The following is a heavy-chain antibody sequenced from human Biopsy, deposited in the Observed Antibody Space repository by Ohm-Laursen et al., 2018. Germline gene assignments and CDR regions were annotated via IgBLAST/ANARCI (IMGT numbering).Heavy chain of an antibody. Sequence: SLRLSCAASGFTFSSYSMNWVRQAPGKGLEWVSFISSGSSPIYYADSAKGRFTISRDDAKNSLYLQMNSLRAEDTAVYYCARGRTGGWGQGTLVTVSS. CDR1: GFTFSSYS. CDR2: ISSGSSPI. V-gene: IGHV3-48*01. D-gene: IGHD1/OR15-1a*01. J-gene: IGHJ4*02. CDR3: ARGRTGG.